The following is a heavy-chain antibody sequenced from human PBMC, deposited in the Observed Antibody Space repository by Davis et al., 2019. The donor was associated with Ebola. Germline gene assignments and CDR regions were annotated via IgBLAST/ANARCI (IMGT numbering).Heavy chain of an antibody. CDR2: MNPHNGGT. CDR1: GYTFTGYH. Sequence: ASVKVSCKASGYTFTGYHMHWVRQAPGQGLEWMGRMNPHNGGTNYAQKFRGRVTMSGDTSISTAYIELSRLRNDDTAVYYCARLCSSSCPNDYWGQGTLVTVSS. CDR3: ARLCSSSCPNDY. V-gene: IGHV1-2*06. J-gene: IGHJ4*02. D-gene: IGHD6-13*01.